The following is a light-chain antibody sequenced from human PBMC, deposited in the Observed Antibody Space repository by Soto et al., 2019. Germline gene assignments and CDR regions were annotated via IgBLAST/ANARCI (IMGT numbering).Light chain of an antibody. CDR1: RSISSS. V-gene: IGKV1-5*01. CDR3: QQYNSYPWT. CDR2: DAS. Sequence: STRSASVGDIVTVTCRATRSISSSLASYQQKPGKAPELLIYDASSLESGVPSRFSGSGSGTEFTLTISSLQPDDSATDYCQQYNSYPWTFGQGTKVDIK. J-gene: IGKJ1*01.